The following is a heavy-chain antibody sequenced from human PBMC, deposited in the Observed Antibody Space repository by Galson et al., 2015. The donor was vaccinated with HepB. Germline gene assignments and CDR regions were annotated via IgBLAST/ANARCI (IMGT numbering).Heavy chain of an antibody. V-gene: IGHV3-30*19. J-gene: IGHJ4*02. Sequence: ALRLSCAASGFTFSSYGMHWVRQAPGKGLEWVAVISYDGSNKYYADSVKGRFTISRDNSKNTLYLQMNSLRAEDTAVYYCAREHGGNSEDYFDYWGQGTLVTVSS. CDR2: ISYDGSNK. CDR1: GFTFSSYG. D-gene: IGHD4-23*01. CDR3: AREHGGNSEDYFDY.